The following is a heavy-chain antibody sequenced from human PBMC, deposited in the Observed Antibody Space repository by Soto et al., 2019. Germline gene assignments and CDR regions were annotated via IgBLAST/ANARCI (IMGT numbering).Heavy chain of an antibody. Sequence: SETLSLTCTVSGGSISSSSYYWGWIRQPPGKGLEWIGSIYYSGSTYYNPSLKSRVTISVDTSKNQFSLKLSSVTAADTAVYYCARDRVVVAATRFFNWFDPWGQGTLVTVSS. CDR3: ARDRVVVAATRFFNWFDP. CDR2: IYYSGST. J-gene: IGHJ5*02. V-gene: IGHV4-39*07. CDR1: GGSISSSSYY. D-gene: IGHD2-15*01.